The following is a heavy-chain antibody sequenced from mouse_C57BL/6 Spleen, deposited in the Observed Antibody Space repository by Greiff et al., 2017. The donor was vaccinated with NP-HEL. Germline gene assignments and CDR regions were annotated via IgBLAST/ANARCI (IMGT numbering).Heavy chain of an antibody. CDR3: ARDRGGDWYFDV. V-gene: IGHV5-4*01. J-gene: IGHJ1*03. Sequence: DVKLVESGGGLVKPGGSLKLSCAASGFTFSSYAMSWVRQTPEKRLEWVATISDGGSYTYYPDNVKGRFTISRDNAKNNLYLQMSHLKSEDTAMYYCARDRGGDWYFDVWGTGTTVTVSS. CDR1: GFTFSSYA. CDR2: ISDGGSYT.